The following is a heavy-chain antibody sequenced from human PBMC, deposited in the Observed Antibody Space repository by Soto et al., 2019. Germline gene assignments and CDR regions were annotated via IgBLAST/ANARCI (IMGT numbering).Heavy chain of an antibody. CDR2: INTDGSVA. V-gene: IGHV3-74*03. CDR1: GLTFRSYW. CDR3: S. J-gene: IGHJ4*02. Sequence: EVQLVESGGGLVQPGESLRLSCAASGLTFRSYWMHWVRQAPGKGLVWVSRINTDGSVAMYVDSVKGRFTISRDNAKNTLYLHMNNGVKDMQLWRLDSWGQGTLVTVSS. D-gene: IGHD2-15*01.